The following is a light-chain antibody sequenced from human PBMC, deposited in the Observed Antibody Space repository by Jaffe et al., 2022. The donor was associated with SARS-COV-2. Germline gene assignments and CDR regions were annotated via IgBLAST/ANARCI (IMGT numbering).Light chain of an antibody. CDR2: LAS. CDR3: QQYNTN. Sequence: DIQMTQSPSTLSASVGDRVIITCRASQNIRNWLAWYQQKPGKAPKLLIYLASSLERGVPSRFSGSGSGTEFTLTISSLQPDDFATYYCQQYNTNFGQGTRLEIK. CDR1: QNIRNW. V-gene: IGKV1-5*03. J-gene: IGKJ2*01.